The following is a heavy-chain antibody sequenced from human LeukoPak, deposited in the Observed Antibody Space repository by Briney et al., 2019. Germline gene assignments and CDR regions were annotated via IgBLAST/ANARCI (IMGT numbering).Heavy chain of an antibody. J-gene: IGHJ6*02. CDR3: ARVSGRYYYGLDV. D-gene: IGHD6-25*01. V-gene: IGHV4-59*08. Sequence: SETLSLTCTVSGGSISSYYWSWIRQPPGKGLEWIGHIYYSGNTDYNPSLKSRPSISLDTSKNQFSLTLRSLTAEDTAVYYCARVSGRYYYGLDVWGQGTTVTVSS. CDR2: IYYSGNT. CDR1: GGSISSYY.